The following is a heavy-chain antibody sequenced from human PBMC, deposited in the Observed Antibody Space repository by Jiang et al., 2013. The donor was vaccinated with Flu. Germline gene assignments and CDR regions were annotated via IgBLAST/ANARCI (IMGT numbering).Heavy chain of an antibody. Sequence: LLKPSETLSLTCAVYGGSFSGYKWSWIRQPPGKGLEWIGEINDSGQANYNPSLKSRVTISVDTSKTQFSLILTSVTAADTGVYYCARATLDEKKLGGRKRQATVRGLGDSIFDPWGRGLLVTVSS. CDR3: ARATLDEKKLGGRKRQATVRGLGDSIFDP. CDR1: GGSFSGYK. D-gene: IGHD3-10*01. CDR2: INDSGQA. J-gene: IGHJ5*02. V-gene: IGHV4-34*01.